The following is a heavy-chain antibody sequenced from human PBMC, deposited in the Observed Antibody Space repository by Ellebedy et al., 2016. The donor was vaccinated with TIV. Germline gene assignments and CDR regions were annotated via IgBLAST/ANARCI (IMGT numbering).Heavy chain of an antibody. V-gene: IGHV4-39*01. D-gene: IGHD2-2*01. J-gene: IGHJ5*02. CDR2: AYSTGRT. CDR3: ARHSIAPAADNWFNP. Sequence: GSLRLXXTVSGDSIYSSKYYWAWIRQPPGKGLEWIGSAYSTGRTYYNPSFESRVTVSADASNNQFSLNLMFVTATDTAVYYCARHSIAPAADNWFNPWGRGTLVSVSS. CDR1: GDSIYSSKYY.